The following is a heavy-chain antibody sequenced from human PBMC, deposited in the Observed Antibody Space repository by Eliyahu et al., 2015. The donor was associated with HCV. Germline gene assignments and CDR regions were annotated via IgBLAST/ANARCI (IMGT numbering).Heavy chain of an antibody. D-gene: IGHD6-19*01. CDR1: GFTFSSYA. Sequence: AASGFTFSSYAMSWVRQAPGKGLEWVSAISGSGGSTYYADSVKGHFTISRDNSKNTLYLQMNSLRAEDTAVYYCAKTIYRSGWYNYYYGMDVWGQGTTVTVSS. V-gene: IGHV3-23*01. CDR2: ISGSGGST. J-gene: IGHJ6*02. CDR3: AKTIYRSGWYNYYYGMDV.